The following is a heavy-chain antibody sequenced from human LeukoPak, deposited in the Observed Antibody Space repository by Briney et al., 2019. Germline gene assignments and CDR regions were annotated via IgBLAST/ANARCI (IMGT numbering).Heavy chain of an antibody. V-gene: IGHV5-51*01. CDR3: TRQSQACSTGSCYVVS. Sequence: GESLKISCDGSGYTFRSYWIGWVRQMPGKEVEWVGMIYPDGSDTRYSPSFQGQVTFSADLSLNTAYLQWISLEASDTAIYYCTRQSQACSTGSCYVVSWGQGTQVTVSS. D-gene: IGHD2-15*01. CDR2: IYPDGSDT. CDR1: GYTFRSYW. J-gene: IGHJ5*01.